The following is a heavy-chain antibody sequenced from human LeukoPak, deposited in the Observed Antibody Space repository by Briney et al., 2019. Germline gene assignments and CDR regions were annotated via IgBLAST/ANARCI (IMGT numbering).Heavy chain of an antibody. CDR2: IYYSGST. CDR1: AGSISSYY. D-gene: IGHD3-22*01. J-gene: IGHJ3*02. CDR3: ASQSGYYSAFDI. V-gene: IGHV4-59*08. Sequence: SETLSLTCTVSAGSISSYYWSWIRQPPGKGLEWIVYIYYSGSTNYNPSLKSRVTISVDTSKNQFSLKLSSVTAADTAVYYCASQSGYYSAFDIWGQGTMVTVSS.